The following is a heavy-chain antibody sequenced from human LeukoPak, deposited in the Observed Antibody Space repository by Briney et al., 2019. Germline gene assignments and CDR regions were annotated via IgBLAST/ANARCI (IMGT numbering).Heavy chain of an antibody. D-gene: IGHD2-21*02. CDR3: ARDDSWAFDY. CDR2: IRTSSGGI. V-gene: IGHV3-48*02. CDR1: GFTFSRYS. Sequence: GGSPRLSCAASGFTFSRYSVNWVRQAPGKGLEWVAYIRTSSGGIYYADSVKGRFTISTDTAKNSLYLEMNNLRDGDTAVYYCARDDSWAFDYWGQGTLVTVSS. J-gene: IGHJ4*02.